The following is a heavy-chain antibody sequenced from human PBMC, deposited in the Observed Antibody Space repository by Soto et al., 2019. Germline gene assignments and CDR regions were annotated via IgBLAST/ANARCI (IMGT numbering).Heavy chain of an antibody. Sequence: QVQLVQSGAEVKKPGASVKVSCKASRYTFTSYAMHWVRQAPGQRLEWMGWINAGNGNTKYSQKFQGRVTITRDTTASTAYMELSSLRSEDTAVYYCARGWGDYDFWSGYPDFDYWGQGTPVTVSP. CDR2: INAGNGNT. CDR3: ARGWGDYDFWSGYPDFDY. CDR1: RYTFTSYA. J-gene: IGHJ4*02. D-gene: IGHD3-3*01. V-gene: IGHV1-3*01.